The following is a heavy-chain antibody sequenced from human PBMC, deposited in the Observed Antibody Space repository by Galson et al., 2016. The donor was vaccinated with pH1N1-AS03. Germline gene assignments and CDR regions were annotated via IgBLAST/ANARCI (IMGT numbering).Heavy chain of an antibody. D-gene: IGHD1-26*01. CDR2: INPNSGGT. CDR3: ASTLLLRP. Sequence: SVKVSCKASGYSFIGYYIHWVRQAPGQGLEWVGRINPNSGGTNYAQKFQGRVTMTRDTSISTANMELSRLRSDDTAVYYCASTLLLRPWGQGTLVTVSS. CDR1: GYSFIGYY. J-gene: IGHJ5*02. V-gene: IGHV1-2*06.